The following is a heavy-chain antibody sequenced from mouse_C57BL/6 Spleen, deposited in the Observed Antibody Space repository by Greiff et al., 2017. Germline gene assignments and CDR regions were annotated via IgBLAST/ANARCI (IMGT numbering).Heavy chain of an antibody. J-gene: IGHJ1*03. CDR1: GFSLTSYG. CDR2: IWSGGST. V-gene: IGHV2-2*01. CDR3: ASELGWYFDV. Sequence: VKLQESGPGLVQPSQSLSITCTVSGFSLTSYGVHWVRQSPGKGLEWLGVIWSGGSTDYNAAFISRLSISKDNSKSQVFFKMNSLQADDTAIYYCASELGWYFDVWGTGTTVTVSS.